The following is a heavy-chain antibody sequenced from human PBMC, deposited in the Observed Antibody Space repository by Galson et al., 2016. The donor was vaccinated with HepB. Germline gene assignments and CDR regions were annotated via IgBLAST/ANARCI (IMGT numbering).Heavy chain of an antibody. V-gene: IGHV4-39*01. J-gene: IGHJ6*04. CDR2: IYYTGTT. CDR3: ARPNSVYNYFAMDV. D-gene: IGHD5/OR15-5a*01. CDR1: GGSISSSSYY. Sequence: SETLSPTCSVSGGSISSSSYYWGWIRQSPGKGLEWIARIYYTGTTSYNPSLKRRVTISAAKPKNQFSLRLTSVTAADTSVYYCARPNSVYNYFAMDVWGKGTTVTVSS.